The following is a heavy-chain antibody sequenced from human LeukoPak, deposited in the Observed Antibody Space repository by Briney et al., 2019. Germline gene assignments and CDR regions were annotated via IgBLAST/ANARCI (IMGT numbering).Heavy chain of an antibody. CDR2: IYTSGST. D-gene: IGHD1-1*01. J-gene: IGHJ6*03. Sequence: SETLSLTCTVSGGSISSYYWSWIRQPAGKGLEWIGHIYTSGSTNYNPSLKSRVTMSVDTSKNQFSLKLNSVTAADTAVYYCAGGSNDYYMDVWGKGTTVTVSS. V-gene: IGHV4-4*07. CDR1: GGSISSYY. CDR3: AGGSNDYYMDV.